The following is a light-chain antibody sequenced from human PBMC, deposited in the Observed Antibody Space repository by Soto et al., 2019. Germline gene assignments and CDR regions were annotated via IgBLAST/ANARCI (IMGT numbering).Light chain of an antibody. CDR2: AAS. CDR3: QQRSSWPPIT. Sequence: QMTQSPSSLSASVGEKIIITCRASRDVGSDVSWYQQKPGQAPKLLIYAASNLYTGVPSRFSGSRSGTEFTLTIRSLEPEDFAVYFCQQRSSWPPITFGQGTRLEIK. J-gene: IGKJ5*01. V-gene: IGKV1-17*01. CDR1: RDVGSD.